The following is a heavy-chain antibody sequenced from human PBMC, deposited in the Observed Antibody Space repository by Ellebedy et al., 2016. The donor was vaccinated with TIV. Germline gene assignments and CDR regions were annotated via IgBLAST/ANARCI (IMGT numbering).Heavy chain of an antibody. J-gene: IGHJ4*02. CDR1: GFTFTNFW. Sequence: PGGSLRLSCAASGFTFTNFWMTWVRQAPGKGLEWLGNINQDGSETNSVDSVKGRFTIARDNAKNSMYLQMSSLRAEDTAVYFCARENWYNDYWGQGTLVTVSS. V-gene: IGHV3-7*04. CDR3: ARENWYNDY. D-gene: IGHD1/OR15-1a*01. CDR2: INQDGSET.